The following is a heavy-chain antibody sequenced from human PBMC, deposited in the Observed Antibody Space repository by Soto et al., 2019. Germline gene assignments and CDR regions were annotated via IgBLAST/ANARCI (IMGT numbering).Heavy chain of an antibody. CDR3: AREPRYCRGGSCSITGDAYDI. J-gene: IGHJ3*02. Sequence: SGGGLVQPGGSLRLSCTASGFIVSDTYVNWVRQAPGKGLEWVSVISNRGDTHYADSVRGRFSLSRDISDNTLHLQMNNLRVEDTAVYYCAREPRYCRGGSCSITGDAYDIWGQGTMVTVSS. CDR1: GFIVSDTY. CDR2: ISNRGDT. V-gene: IGHV3-66*01. D-gene: IGHD2-15*01.